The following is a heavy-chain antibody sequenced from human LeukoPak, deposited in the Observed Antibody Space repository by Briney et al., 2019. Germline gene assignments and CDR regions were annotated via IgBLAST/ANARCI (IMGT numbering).Heavy chain of an antibody. V-gene: IGHV3-30*18. Sequence: GGSLRLSCAASGFTFSSYGMHWVRQAPGKGLKWVAIISYDGSNKFYADSVKGRFTISRDNSKNTLYLQMNSLRAEDTAVYYCAKDTSSGLLWFGELFSYYFDYWGQGTLVTVSS. CDR3: AKDTSSGLLWFGELFSYYFDY. CDR1: GFTFSSYG. J-gene: IGHJ4*02. D-gene: IGHD3-10*01. CDR2: ISYDGSNK.